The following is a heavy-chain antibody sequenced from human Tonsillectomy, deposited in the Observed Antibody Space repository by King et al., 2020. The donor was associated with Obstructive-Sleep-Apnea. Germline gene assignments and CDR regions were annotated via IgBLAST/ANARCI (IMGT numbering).Heavy chain of an antibody. CDR3: VGDLSGGGYDH. V-gene: IGHV3-30-3*01. CDR1: GFTFSIYA. Sequence: VQLVESGGGVVQPGMSLRLSCAASGFTFSIYAMHWVRQAPGKGLEWVAVISYDGNDKYYGDSVKGRFTISRDNSKNTLYVQMNSLRAEETAVYYCVGDLSGGGYDHWGQGTLLTVSS. CDR2: ISYDGNDK. D-gene: IGHD3-16*02. J-gene: IGHJ4*02.